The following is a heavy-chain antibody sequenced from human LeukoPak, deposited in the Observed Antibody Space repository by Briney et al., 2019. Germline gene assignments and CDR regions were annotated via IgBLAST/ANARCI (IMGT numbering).Heavy chain of an antibody. CDR2: ISAYNGNT. D-gene: IGHD3-10*01. CDR1: GYTFTSYG. V-gene: IGHV1-18*01. J-gene: IGHJ4*02. Sequence: EASVKVSCKASGYTFTSYGISWVRQAPGQGLEWMGWISAYNGNTNYAQKLQGRVTMTTDTSTSTAYMELRSLRSDDTAVYCCARALRITMVRGVENIDYWGQGTLVTVSS. CDR3: ARALRITMVRGVENIDY.